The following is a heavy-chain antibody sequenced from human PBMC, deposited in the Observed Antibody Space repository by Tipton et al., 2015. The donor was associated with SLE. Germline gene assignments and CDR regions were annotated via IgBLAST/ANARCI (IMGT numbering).Heavy chain of an antibody. CDR1: GGPISSDDYY. CDR2: VSSGGVK. CDR3: ARVWHFSISSDGRGYNRLDP. J-gene: IGHJ5*02. V-gene: IGHV4-39*07. Sequence: TLSLTCTVSGGPISSDDYYWSWIRQSPGEGLEWIGVVSSGGVKEYNSSLNNRVSMTLDTSTNQFSLRLTSVTAADTAVYYCARVWHFSISSDGRGYNRLDPWGRGTLVTVSS. D-gene: IGHD3-10*01.